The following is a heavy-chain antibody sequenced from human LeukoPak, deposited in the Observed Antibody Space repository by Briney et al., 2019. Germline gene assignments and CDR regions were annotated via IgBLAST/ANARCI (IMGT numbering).Heavy chain of an antibody. CDR3: ARGRRYYYYMDV. Sequence: SETLSLTCAVYGGSFSGYYWSWIRQPPGKGLEWIGEINHSGGTNYNPSLKSRVTISVDTSKNQFSLKLSSVTAADTAVYYCARGRRYYYYMDVWGKGTTVTVSS. J-gene: IGHJ6*03. CDR1: GGSFSGYY. CDR2: INHSGGT. V-gene: IGHV4-34*01.